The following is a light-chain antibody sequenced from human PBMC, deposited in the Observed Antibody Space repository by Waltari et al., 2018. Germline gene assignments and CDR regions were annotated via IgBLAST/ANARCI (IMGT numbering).Light chain of an antibody. Sequence: DVVMTQSPLSLPVTLGQPASISCKSIQSLFHSDGNTYLNWFHQRPGQSPRRLIYKVSNRDSGVPDRFSGSGSGTDFTLKISRVEAEDVGVYYCMQSIHWPWTFGQGTKVEIK. CDR3: MQSIHWPWT. CDR2: KVS. J-gene: IGKJ1*01. CDR1: QSLFHSDGNTY. V-gene: IGKV2-30*02.